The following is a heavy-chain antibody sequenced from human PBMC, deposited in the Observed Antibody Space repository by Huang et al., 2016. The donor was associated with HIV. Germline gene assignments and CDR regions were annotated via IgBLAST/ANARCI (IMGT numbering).Heavy chain of an antibody. CDR1: GYTFSGYA. J-gene: IGHJ4*02. CDR2: VSPYNSDT. Sequence: QVKLVQSGAEVKKPGASVKVSCKTSGYTFSGYAITWVRQAPGQGLEWMGWVSPYNSDTNYVQNLQGRVTMTTDMSTTTAYMELRSLTSDDTAIYYCARKFGRDFDYWGQGTLVTVSS. V-gene: IGHV1-18*01. D-gene: IGHD3-16*01. CDR3: ARKFGRDFDY.